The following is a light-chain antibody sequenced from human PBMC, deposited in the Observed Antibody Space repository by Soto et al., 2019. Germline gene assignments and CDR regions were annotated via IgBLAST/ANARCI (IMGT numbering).Light chain of an antibody. J-gene: IGKJ2*01. V-gene: IGKV3-15*01. CDR1: QRVSSN. CDR3: QQYNKWPPDT. Sequence: EIVLTQSPATLSVSPGERAPLPCRSSQRVSSNLAWYRQKPGQAPRLRIYGVSTRATVIPTRFSGSGSGTESTLTISSLQSEDVAVYYCQQYNKWPPDTFGQGTKLEIK. CDR2: GVS.